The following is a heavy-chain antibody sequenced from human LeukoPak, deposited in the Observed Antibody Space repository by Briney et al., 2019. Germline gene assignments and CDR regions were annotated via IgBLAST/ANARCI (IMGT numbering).Heavy chain of an antibody. Sequence: GASVTVSCKASGYTFTGYYMHWVRQAPGQGLEWMGWINPNSGGTNYAQKFQGRVTMTRDTSISTAYMELSSLRSEDTAVYYCARLNYDILTGYYSPRGIDCWGQGTLVTVSS. D-gene: IGHD3-9*01. CDR3: ARLNYDILTGYYSPRGIDC. V-gene: IGHV1-2*02. J-gene: IGHJ4*02. CDR1: GYTFTGYY. CDR2: INPNSGGT.